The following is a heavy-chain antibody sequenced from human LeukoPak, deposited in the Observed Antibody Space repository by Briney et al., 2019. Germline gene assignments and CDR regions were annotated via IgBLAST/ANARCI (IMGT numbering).Heavy chain of an antibody. V-gene: IGHV3-74*01. J-gene: IGHJ4*02. CDR3: ARHSYPYYFDY. Sequence: GGSLRLSCAASGFTFSSYWMHWVRQAPGKGLVWVSRINSDGSSTRYADSVKGRFTISRDNAKNTLYLQMNSLRAEDTAVYYCARHSYPYYFDYWGQGTLVTVSS. CDR1: GFTFSSYW. D-gene: IGHD1-26*01. CDR2: INSDGSST.